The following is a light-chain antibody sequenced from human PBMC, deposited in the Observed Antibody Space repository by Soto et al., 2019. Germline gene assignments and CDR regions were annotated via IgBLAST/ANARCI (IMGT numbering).Light chain of an antibody. V-gene: IGLV1-40*01. CDR3: QSYDTGLSALV. CDR2: TNT. J-gene: IGLJ3*02. CDR1: SSNLGSNYD. Sequence: QAVVTQPPSVSGAPGQRVTISCTGTSSNLGSNYDVHWYQQVPGTAPKLLIHTNTNRPSGVPDRFSGSKSGTSASLVITGLQAEDAALYYCQSYDTGLSALVFGGGTQLTVL.